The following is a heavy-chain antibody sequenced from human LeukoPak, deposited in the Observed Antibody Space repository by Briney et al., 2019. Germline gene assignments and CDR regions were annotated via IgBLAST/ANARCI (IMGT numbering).Heavy chain of an antibody. V-gene: IGHV3-33*01. D-gene: IGHD2-21*02. CDR2: IWYDGSNK. Sequence: GGSLRLSCAASGFTFSSNAMHWVRQAPGKGLEWVAVIWYDGSNKYHADSVKGRFTISRDNSKNTLYLQMNSLRAEDTAVYYCARGQVETAIPGDYWGQGTLVSVSS. CDR1: GFTFSSNA. CDR3: ARGQVETAIPGDY. J-gene: IGHJ4*02.